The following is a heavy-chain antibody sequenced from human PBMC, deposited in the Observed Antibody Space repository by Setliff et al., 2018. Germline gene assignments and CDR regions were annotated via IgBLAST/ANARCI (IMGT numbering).Heavy chain of an antibody. CDR2: IYHRGRT. J-gene: IGHJ3*01. CDR3: ASPRRDDLDTPFDAFDL. V-gene: IGHV4-39*07. D-gene: IGHD1-1*01. CDR1: GDSISSSTYH. Sequence: SETLSLTCTVSGDSISSSTYHWGWIRQPPGKGLEWIATIYHRGRTYYNPSLDSRVTISLDTSKNQYSLRLRSVTAADTAVYYCASPRRDDLDTPFDAFDLWGQGTKVTVSS.